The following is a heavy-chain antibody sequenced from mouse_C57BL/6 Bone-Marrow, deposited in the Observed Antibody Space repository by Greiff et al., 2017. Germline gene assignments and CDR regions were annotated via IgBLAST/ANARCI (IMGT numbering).Heavy chain of an antibody. CDR3: ARPSLDD. CDR2: IDPANGNT. CDR1: GFNIKNTY. J-gene: IGHJ2*01. V-gene: IGHV14-3*01. Sequence: VQLQQSVAELVRPGASVKLSCTASGFNIKNTYMPWVKQRPEQGLEWIGRIDPANGNTKYAPKFQGKATITADTSSNTAYLQLSSLTSEDTAIYYCARPSLDDWGQGTTLTVSS.